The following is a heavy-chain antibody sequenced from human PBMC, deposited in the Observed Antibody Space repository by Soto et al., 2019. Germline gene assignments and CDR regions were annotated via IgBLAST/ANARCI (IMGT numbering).Heavy chain of an antibody. Sequence: EVQLVQSGAEVKKPGESLRISCKGSGYSFTSYWISWVRQMPGKGLEWMGRIDPSDSYTNYSPSFQGHVTISADKSISTAYLQWSSLKASDTAMYYCARHSEGLWFGELSGGMDVWGQGTTVTVSS. CDR2: IDPSDSYT. CDR3: ARHSEGLWFGELSGGMDV. D-gene: IGHD3-10*01. CDR1: GYSFTSYW. V-gene: IGHV5-10-1*03. J-gene: IGHJ6*02.